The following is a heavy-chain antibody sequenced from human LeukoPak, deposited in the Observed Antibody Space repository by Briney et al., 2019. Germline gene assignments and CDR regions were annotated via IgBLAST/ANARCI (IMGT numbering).Heavy chain of an antibody. CDR1: GYTFTNYD. J-gene: IGHJ5*02. CDR3: ARGDIVVLPAGIPHNWFDP. Sequence: GASVKVSCKASGYTFTNYDINWVRQATGQGLEWMGWMNPNSGNTGYAQKFQGRVTMTRDTSISTAYMELSRLRSDDTAVYYCARGDIVVLPAGIPHNWFDPWGQGTLVTVSS. V-gene: IGHV1-8*02. CDR2: MNPNSGNT. D-gene: IGHD2-2*02.